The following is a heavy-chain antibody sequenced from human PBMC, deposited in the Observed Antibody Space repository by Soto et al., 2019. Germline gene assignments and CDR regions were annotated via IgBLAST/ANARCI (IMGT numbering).Heavy chain of an antibody. CDR2: IISNGNT. CDR1: GFTLSAYA. V-gene: IGHV3-23*01. D-gene: IGHD2-21*01. Sequence: GGSLRLSCAASGFTLSAYAMSWVRQAPEKGLEWVSAIISNGNTYYADSVKGRFTISRDNSKNTLYLQMYSLRAEDTALYYCARDIRLASRGNWFDPWGQGTLVTVSS. J-gene: IGHJ5*02. CDR3: ARDIRLASRGNWFDP.